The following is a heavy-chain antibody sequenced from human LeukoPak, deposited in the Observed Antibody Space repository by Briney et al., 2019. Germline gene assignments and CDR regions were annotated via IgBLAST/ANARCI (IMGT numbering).Heavy chain of an antibody. CDR2: ISGSGGST. J-gene: IGHJ4*02. CDR3: ARGRAVSGTYFDY. D-gene: IGHD6-19*01. Sequence: GGSLRLSSAPSGFTFSSYAMSGVPDAPGKGLERVSAISGSGGSTYYADSVKGRFTISRDNSKNTLYLQMNRLRAEDTAVYYCARGRAVSGTYFDYWGQGTLVSVSS. CDR1: GFTFSSYA. V-gene: IGHV3-23*01.